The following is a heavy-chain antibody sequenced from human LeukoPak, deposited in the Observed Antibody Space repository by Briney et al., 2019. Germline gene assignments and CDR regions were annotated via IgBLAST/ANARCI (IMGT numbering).Heavy chain of an antibody. CDR1: GYTLTELS. Sequence: ASVRVSCKVSGYTLTELSILWVRQAPGKGLEWMGGFDPEDGETIYAQKFQGRVTMTEDTSTDTAYMELSSLRSEDTAVYYCATQEGDYDILTGYYIFDYWGQGTLVTVSS. V-gene: IGHV1-24*01. D-gene: IGHD3-9*01. CDR3: ATQEGDYDILTGYYIFDY. J-gene: IGHJ4*02. CDR2: FDPEDGET.